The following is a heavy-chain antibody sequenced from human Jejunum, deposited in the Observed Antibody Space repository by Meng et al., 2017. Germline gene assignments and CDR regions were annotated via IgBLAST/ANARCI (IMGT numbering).Heavy chain of an antibody. V-gene: IGHV4-34*01. CDR1: GESFTNFY. CDR2: VTHRGTT. CDR3: ARVGLGWSGFDS. J-gene: IGHJ4*02. Sequence: QVHLQQWGAGLLKPPETSSLISSVLGESFTNFYRDCMRQPPGEGLQWIGEVTHRGTTNYAPSLKSRVTISLDTSNNQCSLKLTSDTAADTAVYYCARVGLGWSGFDSWGQGTLVTVSS. D-gene: IGHD3/OR15-3a*01.